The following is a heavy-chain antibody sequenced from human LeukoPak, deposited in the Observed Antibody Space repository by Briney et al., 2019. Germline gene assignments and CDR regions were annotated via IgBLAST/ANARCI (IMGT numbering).Heavy chain of an antibody. Sequence: GASVTVSFKASGYTFTIYGISWVRQAPGQGREWMGWISAYNGNTNYAQKLQGRVTMTTDASTSTAYMELRSLRSDDTAVYYCARDLSGLSAFEIWGQGTMVTVSS. CDR3: ARDLSGLSAFEI. V-gene: IGHV1-18*01. D-gene: IGHD5-12*01. J-gene: IGHJ3*02. CDR1: GYTFTIYG. CDR2: ISAYNGNT.